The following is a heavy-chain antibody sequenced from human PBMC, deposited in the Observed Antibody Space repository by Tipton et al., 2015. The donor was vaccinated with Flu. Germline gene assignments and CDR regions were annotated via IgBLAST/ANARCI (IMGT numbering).Heavy chain of an antibody. CDR2: IYTSGGT. CDR1: GGSLSSYY. Sequence: TLSLTCTVSGGSLSSYYWSWIRQPAGKGLEWIGRIYTSGGTKFNPSLRGRLTMSVDASKKEFSLKLSSVTAADTAVYYCARGSGSGTFMIFDFWGPGIMVTVSS. J-gene: IGHJ3*01. D-gene: IGHD3-10*01. V-gene: IGHV4-4*07. CDR3: ARGSGSGTFMIFDF.